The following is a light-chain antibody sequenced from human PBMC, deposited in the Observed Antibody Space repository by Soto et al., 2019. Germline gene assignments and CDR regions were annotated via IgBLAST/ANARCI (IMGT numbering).Light chain of an antibody. V-gene: IGKV4-1*01. CDR2: WAS. CDR3: PLT. J-gene: IGKJ3*01. CDR1: QSVLYSPNNKNY. Sequence: DIVMTQSPDSLAVSLGERATINCKSSQSVLYSPNNKNYVAWYQQKPGQPPKLLIYWASTRESGVPDRFSGSGSGTDFTLTFSSLQAEDVAVYSTPLTFGHGTKVDIK.